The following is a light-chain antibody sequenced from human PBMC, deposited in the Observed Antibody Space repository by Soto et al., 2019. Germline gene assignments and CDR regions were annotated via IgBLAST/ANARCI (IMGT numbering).Light chain of an antibody. CDR1: QTISSR. J-gene: IGKJ4*01. CDR3: QQYNSYPLT. CDR2: KAS. Sequence: DIQLTQSPYTLSGSVGDRVTLTCRASQTISSRLAWYQQKPGKAPKLLIYKASTLKSGVPSRFSGSGSGTEFTLTISSLQPDDFATYYCQQYNSYPLTFGGGTKVDIK. V-gene: IGKV1-5*03.